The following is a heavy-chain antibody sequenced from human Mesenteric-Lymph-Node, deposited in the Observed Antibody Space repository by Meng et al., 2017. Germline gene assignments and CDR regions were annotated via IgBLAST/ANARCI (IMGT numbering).Heavy chain of an antibody. D-gene: IGHD2-15*01. Sequence: ASVKVSCKASGYTFTSYGISWVRQAPGQGLEWMGWISAHNGNTNYAQKLQGRVTMTTDTSTSTAYMELRSLRSDDTAVYYCAREGYCSGGSCYSGFDNWFDPWGQGTLVTVSS. V-gene: IGHV1-18*01. CDR2: ISAHNGNT. J-gene: IGHJ5*02. CDR3: AREGYCSGGSCYSGFDNWFDP. CDR1: GYTFTSYG.